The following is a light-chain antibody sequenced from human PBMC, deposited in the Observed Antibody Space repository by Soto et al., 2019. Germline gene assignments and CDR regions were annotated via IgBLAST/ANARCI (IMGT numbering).Light chain of an antibody. CDR3: SSYSSTGTLA. V-gene: IGLV2-14*03. CDR2: DVS. Sequence: QSALTQPASVSGSPGQSITISCTGTSSDIGGYNYVSWYQQHPGSAPKLIIFDVSNRPSEISDRFSGSKSDNTASLTISGLQAEDEADYYCSSYSSTGTLAFGGGTKVTVL. CDR1: SSDIGGYNY. J-gene: IGLJ2*01.